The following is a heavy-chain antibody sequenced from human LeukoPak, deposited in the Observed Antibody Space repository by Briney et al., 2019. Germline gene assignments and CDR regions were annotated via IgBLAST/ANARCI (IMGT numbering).Heavy chain of an antibody. CDR2: IRYDGSNE. Sequence: GGSLRLSCAASGFTFSSYGMHWVRQAPGKGLEWVSFIRYDGSNEYYADSVRGRFTISRDNSKNTLYLQMNSLRAEDTAVYYCARAYSERYGLGYYYMDVWGKGTTVTVSS. CDR3: ARAYSERYGLGYYYMDV. CDR1: GFTFSSYG. D-gene: IGHD1-26*01. J-gene: IGHJ6*03. V-gene: IGHV3-30*02.